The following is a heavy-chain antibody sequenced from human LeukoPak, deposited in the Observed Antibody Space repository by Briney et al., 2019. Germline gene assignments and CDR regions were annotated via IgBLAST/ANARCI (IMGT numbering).Heavy chain of an antibody. Sequence: ASVKVSCKASGYTFTSYGINWVRQAPGQGLEWMGWISAYNGNTNYAQKLQGRVTMTTDTSTSTAYMELRSLRSDDTAVYYCARDYYYDSSGPVRYWGQGTLVTVSS. CDR1: GYTFTSYG. J-gene: IGHJ4*02. CDR2: ISAYNGNT. V-gene: IGHV1-18*01. D-gene: IGHD3-22*01. CDR3: ARDYYYDSSGPVRY.